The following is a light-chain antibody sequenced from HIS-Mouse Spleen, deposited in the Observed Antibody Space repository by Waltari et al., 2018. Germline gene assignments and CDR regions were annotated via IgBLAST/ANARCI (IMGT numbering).Light chain of an antibody. CDR1: NIGSKS. CDR3: QVWDSSSDHPYV. CDR2: GDS. V-gene: IGLV3-21*03. J-gene: IGLJ1*01. Sequence: SYVLTQPPSVSVAPGKTARITCGGNNIGSKSVHWYQQKPGQAPVLVVYGDSDRPSGIPARFSGSNSGNTATLTISRVEAGDEADYYCQVWDSSSDHPYVFGTGTKVTVL.